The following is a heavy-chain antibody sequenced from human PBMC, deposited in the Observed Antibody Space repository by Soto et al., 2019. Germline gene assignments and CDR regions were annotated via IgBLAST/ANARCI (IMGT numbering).Heavy chain of an antibody. CDR2: INHSGST. Sequence: SETLSLTCAVYGGSFSGYYWSWIRQPPGKGLEWIGEINHSGSTNYNPSLKSRVTISVDTSKNQFSLKLSSVTAADTAVYYCARGTIPDYDFWSGYYRDYYYYYYMDVWGKGTTVTGSS. D-gene: IGHD3-3*01. V-gene: IGHV4-34*01. CDR3: ARGTIPDYDFWSGYYRDYYYYYYMDV. J-gene: IGHJ6*03. CDR1: GGSFSGYY.